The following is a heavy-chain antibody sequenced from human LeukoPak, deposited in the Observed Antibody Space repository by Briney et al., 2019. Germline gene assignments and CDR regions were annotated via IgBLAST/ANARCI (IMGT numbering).Heavy chain of an antibody. J-gene: IGHJ6*03. Sequence: GASVKVSCKASGYTFTGYGISWVRQAPGQGLEWMGWISAYNGNTNYAQKLQGRVTMTTDTSTSTAYMELRSLRSDDTAVYYCSRLLGYYYYYYMDVWGKGTTVTVSS. CDR3: SRLLGYYYYYYMDV. CDR1: GYTFTGYG. V-gene: IGHV1-18*01. D-gene: IGHD2-8*02. CDR2: ISAYNGNT.